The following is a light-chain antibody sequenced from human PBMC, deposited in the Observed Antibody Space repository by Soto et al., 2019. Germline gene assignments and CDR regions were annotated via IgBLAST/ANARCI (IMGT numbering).Light chain of an antibody. CDR3: QKYNNWPRK. CDR1: QSVGSF. V-gene: IGKV3-11*01. J-gene: IGKJ1*01. CDR2: DTS. Sequence: EIVLAQSPATLSFSPGEGATVSWRASQSVGSFLAWYQQKPGQAPRLLIYDTSIRATGIPARFSGSGSGTDFTLTISSLEPEDFAVYYCQKYNNWPRKFGQGNKGAIK.